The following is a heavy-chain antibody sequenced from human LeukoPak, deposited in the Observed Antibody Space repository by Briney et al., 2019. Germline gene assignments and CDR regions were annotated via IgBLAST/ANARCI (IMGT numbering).Heavy chain of an antibody. D-gene: IGHD2-2*01. CDR2: ISDSGNT. J-gene: IGHJ4*02. V-gene: IGHV4-59*01. Sequence: SETLSLTCSVSGGSISSYYWSWIRQSPGKGLEWIGYISDSGNTTYDPSLKSRVSISVDTSKNQLSLKLRSVTAADTAVYYCARMDCVSTSCPFDYWGQGTLVTVSS. CDR1: GGSISSYY. CDR3: ARMDCVSTSCPFDY.